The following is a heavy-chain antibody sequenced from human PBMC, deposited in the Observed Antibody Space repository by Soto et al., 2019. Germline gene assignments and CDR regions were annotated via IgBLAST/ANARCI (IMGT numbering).Heavy chain of an antibody. Sequence: SVKVSCKASGGTFSSYAISWVRQAPGQGLEWMGGIIPIFGTANYAQKFQGRVTITADESTSTAYMELSSLRSEDTAVYYCAREIYSSGPFDYWGQGTLVTVSS. CDR3: AREIYSSGPFDY. CDR2: IIPIFGTA. J-gene: IGHJ4*02. D-gene: IGHD6-19*01. CDR1: GGTFSSYA. V-gene: IGHV1-69*13.